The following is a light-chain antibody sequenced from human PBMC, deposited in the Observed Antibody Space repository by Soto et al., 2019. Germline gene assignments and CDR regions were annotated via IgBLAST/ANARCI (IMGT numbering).Light chain of an antibody. CDR1: SSDVGTYNF. CDR2: EVI. J-gene: IGLJ1*01. Sequence: QSALTQPASVSGSFGQSITISCTGTSSDVGTYNFVSWYQHHPGKAPKLIIYEVINRPSGVSNRFSGSKSVNTASLTISGLQAEDEADYYCSSHTSSSAYYVFGTGTKLTVL. V-gene: IGLV2-14*02. CDR3: SSHTSSSAYYV.